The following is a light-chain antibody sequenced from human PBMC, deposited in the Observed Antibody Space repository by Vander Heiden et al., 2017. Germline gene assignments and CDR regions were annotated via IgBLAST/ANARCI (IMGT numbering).Light chain of an antibody. CDR3: QQHNSYPLT. CDR2: AAS. J-gene: IGKJ4*01. V-gene: IGKV1-9*01. Sequence: DIQLTQPPSSLSASVGDRVTITCRASQGLSSYLAWYQQKPGKAPKLLIYAASTLQSGVPSRFSGSGSGTEFTLTISSLQPEDFAAYYCQQHNSYPLTFGGGTKVEIK. CDR1: QGLSSY.